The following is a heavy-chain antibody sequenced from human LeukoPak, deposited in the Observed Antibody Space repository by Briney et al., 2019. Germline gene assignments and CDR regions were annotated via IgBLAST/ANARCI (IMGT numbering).Heavy chain of an antibody. V-gene: IGHV3-21*04. J-gene: IGHJ4*02. Sequence: GGSLRLSCAASGFTFSSYSMNWVRQAPGKGLEWVSSISGSSNYIYYADSMKGRFTISRDNSRNTLYLQMDSLKVEDTAIYYCATPTGSYPGGFDNWGQGTQVTVS. CDR1: GFTFSSYS. CDR2: ISGSSNYI. CDR3: ATPTGSYPGGFDN. D-gene: IGHD1-26*01.